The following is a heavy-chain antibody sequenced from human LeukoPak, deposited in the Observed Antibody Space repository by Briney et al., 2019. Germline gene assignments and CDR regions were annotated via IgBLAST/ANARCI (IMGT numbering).Heavy chain of an antibody. J-gene: IGHJ4*02. D-gene: IGHD2-15*01. CDR1: GFTFSSYA. CDR3: ATARVAATPYFDY. CDR2: ISGSGGST. Sequence: PGGSLRLSCAASGFTFSSYAMSWVRQAPGKGLEWVPAISGSGGSTYYADSVKGRFTISRDNSKNTLYLQMNSLRAEDTAVYYCATARVAATPYFDYWGQGTLVTVSS. V-gene: IGHV3-23*01.